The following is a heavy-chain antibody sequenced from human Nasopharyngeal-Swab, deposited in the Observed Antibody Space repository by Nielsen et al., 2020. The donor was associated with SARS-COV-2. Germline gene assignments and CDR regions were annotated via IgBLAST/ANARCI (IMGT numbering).Heavy chain of an antibody. J-gene: IGHJ4*02. CDR3: AKATTSSSFDS. CDR1: GLPFSSYA. Sequence: GESLKISCAASGLPFSSYAMSWVRQAPGKGLEWVSAISGSGGSTYYADSVKGRFTISRDNSKNTLYLQMHSLRAEDTAVYYCAKATTSSSFDSWGQGTLVTVSS. CDR2: ISGSGGST. D-gene: IGHD6-6*01. V-gene: IGHV3-23*01.